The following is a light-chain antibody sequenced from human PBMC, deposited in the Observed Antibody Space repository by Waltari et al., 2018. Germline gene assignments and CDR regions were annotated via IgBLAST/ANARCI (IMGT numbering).Light chain of an antibody. CDR2: DAS. V-gene: IGKV1-33*01. Sequence: DFQMTQSPSSLSASVGDRVTINCQASQDISNYLNWYQQKPGKAPKLLIYDASNLETGVPSRFSGSGSGTDFTFTISSLQPEDIATYYCQQYDNLPLTFGPGTKVNIK. CDR3: QQYDNLPLT. J-gene: IGKJ3*01. CDR1: QDISNY.